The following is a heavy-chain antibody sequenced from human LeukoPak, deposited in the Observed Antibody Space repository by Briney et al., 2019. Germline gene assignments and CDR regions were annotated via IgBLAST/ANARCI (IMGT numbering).Heavy chain of an antibody. CDR3: AYDKKAYVFGLFVF. Sequence: GGSLRLSCAASGFTFSSYAMSWVRQAPGKGLEWVSAISGSGGSTYYADSVKGRFTISRDNSKNTLYLQMNSLRAEDTAVYYCAYDKKAYVFGLFVFWGQGTLVTVSS. D-gene: IGHD2-21*01. CDR2: ISGSGGST. CDR1: GFTFSSYA. J-gene: IGHJ4*02. V-gene: IGHV3-23*01.